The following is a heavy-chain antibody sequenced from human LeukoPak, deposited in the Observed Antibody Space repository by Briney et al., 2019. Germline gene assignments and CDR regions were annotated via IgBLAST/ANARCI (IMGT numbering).Heavy chain of an antibody. Sequence: SETLSLTCSVNGGSFSGYYWSWIRQPPGKGLEWIGEINHSGNTNYNPSLEGRVTISGDTSKNQFSLKLSSVTAADTAVYYCETSSSATIDYFYDYIDVWGKGTTVTVSS. J-gene: IGHJ6*03. CDR3: ETSSSATIDYFYDYIDV. CDR2: INHSGNT. D-gene: IGHD2-15*01. CDR1: GGSFSGYY. V-gene: IGHV4-34*01.